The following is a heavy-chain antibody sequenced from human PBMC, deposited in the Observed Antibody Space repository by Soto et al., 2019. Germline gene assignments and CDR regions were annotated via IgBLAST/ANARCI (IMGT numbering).Heavy chain of an antibody. CDR1: GGSISSSSYY. Sequence: SDTLSLTCTVFGGSISSSSYYRGWIRQSPGRGLEWIGSIYSSGTTYYNPSLKGRVTISVDTSKNQFSLKLSSVTAADTAVYYCARPRTSSSIDFDYWGQGTLVTV. CDR2: IYSSGTT. CDR3: ARPRTSSSIDFDY. D-gene: IGHD1-26*01. J-gene: IGHJ4*02. V-gene: IGHV4-39*01.